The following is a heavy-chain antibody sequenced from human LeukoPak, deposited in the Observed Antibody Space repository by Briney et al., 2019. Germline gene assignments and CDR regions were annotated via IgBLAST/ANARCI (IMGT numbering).Heavy chain of an antibody. V-gene: IGHV3-48*03. CDR2: ISTTGGTI. D-gene: IGHD4-17*01. J-gene: IGHJ4*02. Sequence: GGSLRLSCVASGFTFSGHEMNWVRQAPGKGLEWLSHISTTGGTIYYADSAKGRFTISRDNSKNSLYLQMNSLRTEDTAIYYGARNDVYGDSLPDYWGPGTLVTVSS. CDR1: GFTFSGHE. CDR3: ARNDVYGDSLPDY.